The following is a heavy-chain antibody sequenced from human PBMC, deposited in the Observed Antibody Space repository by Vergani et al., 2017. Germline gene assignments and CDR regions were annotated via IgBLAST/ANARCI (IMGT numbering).Heavy chain of an antibody. Sequence: QVQVVESGGGLVKPGGSLRLSCAASGFIFSDYYMSWIRQAPGKGLEWVSYISSRGSSIYYADSVKGRFTISRDNAKNSLYLQMNSLRAEDTAVYYCARETLYSGADYYCMDVWGKGTTVTVSS. CDR2: ISSRGSSI. CDR1: GFIFSDYY. J-gene: IGHJ6*03. CDR3: ARETLYSGADYYCMDV. V-gene: IGHV3-11*01. D-gene: IGHD1-26*01.